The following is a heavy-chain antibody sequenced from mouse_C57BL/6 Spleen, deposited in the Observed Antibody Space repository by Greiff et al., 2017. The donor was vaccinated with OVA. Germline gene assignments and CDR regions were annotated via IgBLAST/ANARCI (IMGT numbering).Heavy chain of an antibody. CDR3: ARVTTVVGMDY. J-gene: IGHJ4*01. CDR2: INPYNGGT. CDR1: GYTFTDYY. D-gene: IGHD1-1*01. V-gene: IGHV1-19*01. Sequence: VQLQQSGPVLVKPGASVKMSCKASGYTFTDYYMNWVKQSHGKSLEWIGVINPYNGGTSYNQKFTGKATLTVNKSTSTAYMELNSLTSEDSAVYYCARVTTVVGMDYWGQGTSGTVSS.